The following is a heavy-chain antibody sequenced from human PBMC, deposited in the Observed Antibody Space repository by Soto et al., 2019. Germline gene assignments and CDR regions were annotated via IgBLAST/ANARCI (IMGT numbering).Heavy chain of an antibody. CDR3: AKGQGSPWGATISAPDDY. J-gene: IGHJ4*02. V-gene: IGHV3-23*01. Sequence: EVQLLESGGGLVQPGGSLRLSCAASGFTFSSYAMSWVRQAPGKGLEWVSAISGSGGSTYYADSVKGRFTISRDNSKNTLYLQMNSLRAEDTAVYYCAKGQGSPWGATISAPDDYWGQGTLVTVSS. CDR2: ISGSGGST. CDR1: GFTFSSYA. D-gene: IGHD1-26*01.